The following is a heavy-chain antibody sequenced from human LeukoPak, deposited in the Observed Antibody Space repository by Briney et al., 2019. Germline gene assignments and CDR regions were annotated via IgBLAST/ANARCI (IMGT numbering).Heavy chain of an antibody. V-gene: IGHV4-59*01. J-gene: IGHJ4*02. Sequence: SETLSLTCTVSGVSISSYYWSWIRQPPGKGLEWIGYIYYSGSTKYNPSLKSRVTISVDASKTQFSLKLNSVTAADTAVYYCARGSRELYYFDYWGQGTLVTVSS. CDR2: IYYSGST. CDR1: GVSISSYY. D-gene: IGHD1-7*01. CDR3: ARGSRELYYFDY.